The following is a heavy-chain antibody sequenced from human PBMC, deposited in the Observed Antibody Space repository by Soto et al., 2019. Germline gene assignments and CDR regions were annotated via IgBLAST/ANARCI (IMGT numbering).Heavy chain of an antibody. CDR3: APGPAATSYSGAYV. CDR1: GFNFSNYA. CDR2: IVDTGGRT. V-gene: IGHV3-23*01. Sequence: EEQLLESGGGLVQPGGSLRLSCAASGFNFSNYAMNWVRQAPGKGLEWVSGIVDTGGRTFYADSVKGRFTISRDNSKNTLYLQMSSLRVEDKAVYYCAPGPAATSYSGAYVWGQGPTVTVSS. J-gene: IGHJ6*02. D-gene: IGHD2-15*01.